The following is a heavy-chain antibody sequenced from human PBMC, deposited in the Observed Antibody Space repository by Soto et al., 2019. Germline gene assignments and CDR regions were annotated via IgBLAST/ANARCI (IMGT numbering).Heavy chain of an antibody. CDR3: AREVAAAGTAAMRGIDY. J-gene: IGHJ4*02. D-gene: IGHD6-13*01. CDR1: GYTFTGYY. Sequence: ASVKVSCKASGYTFTGYYMHWVRQAPGQGLEWMGWINPNSGGTNYAQKFQGWVTMTRDTSISTAYMELSRLRSDDTAVYYCAREVAAAGTAAMRGIDYWGQGTLVTVSS. V-gene: IGHV1-2*04. CDR2: INPNSGGT.